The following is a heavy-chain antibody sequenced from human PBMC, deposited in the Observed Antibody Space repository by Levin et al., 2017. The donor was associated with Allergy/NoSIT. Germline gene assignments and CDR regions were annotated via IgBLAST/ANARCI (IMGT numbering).Heavy chain of an antibody. Sequence: PSQTLSLTCAASGFTFSSYAMSWVRQAPGKGLEWVSAISGSGGSTYYADSVKGRFTISRDNSKNTLYLQMNSLRAEDTAVYYCAKDRYYDILTGYYRGGYFDYWGQGTLVTVSS. D-gene: IGHD3-9*01. CDR2: ISGSGGST. CDR3: AKDRYYDILTGYYRGGYFDY. J-gene: IGHJ4*02. CDR1: GFTFSSYA. V-gene: IGHV3-23*01.